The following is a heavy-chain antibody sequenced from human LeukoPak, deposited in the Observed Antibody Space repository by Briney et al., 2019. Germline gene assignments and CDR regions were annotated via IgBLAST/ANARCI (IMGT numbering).Heavy chain of an antibody. Sequence: GGSLRLSCAASGFTFSGSAMHWVRQASGKGLEWVGRIRSKANSYATAYAASVKGRFTISRDDSKNTAYLQMNSLKTEDTAVYYCTRHTTTVTGPYYYYGMDVWGQGTTVTVSS. CDR1: GFTFSGSA. V-gene: IGHV3-73*01. CDR2: IRSKANSYAT. D-gene: IGHD4-17*01. J-gene: IGHJ6*02. CDR3: TRHTTTVTGPYYYYGMDV.